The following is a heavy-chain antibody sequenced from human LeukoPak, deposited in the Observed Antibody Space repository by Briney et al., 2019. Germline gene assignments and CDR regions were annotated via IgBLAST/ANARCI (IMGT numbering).Heavy chain of an antibody. J-gene: IGHJ4*02. CDR2: IYSGGST. Sequence: GGSLRLSCAASGFTFSDYAMHWVRRAPGKGLEWVSVIYSGGSTYYADSVKGRFTISRDNSKNTLYLQMNSLRAEDTAVYYCASIFYWGQGTLVTVSS. CDR1: GFTFSDYA. V-gene: IGHV3-66*01. CDR3: ASIFY.